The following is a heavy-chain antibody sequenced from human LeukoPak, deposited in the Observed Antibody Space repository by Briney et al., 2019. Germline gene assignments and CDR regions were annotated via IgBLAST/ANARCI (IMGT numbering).Heavy chain of an antibody. V-gene: IGHV3-33*01. CDR2: MWYDGSKE. J-gene: IGHJ4*02. CDR1: GFTLSSHG. CDR3: ARDLSFGSLDF. Sequence: GGSLRLSCAASGFTLSSHGMHWVRQAPGKGLDWVAGMWYDGSKEDYADSVKGRFTISRDMSKNTLNLQMNSLRVEDTAMFYCARDLSFGSLDFRGQGTLVTVSS. D-gene: IGHD1-26*01.